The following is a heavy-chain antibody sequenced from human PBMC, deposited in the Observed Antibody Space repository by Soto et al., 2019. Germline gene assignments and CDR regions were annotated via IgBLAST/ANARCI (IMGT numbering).Heavy chain of an antibody. D-gene: IGHD4-4*01. CDR2: IYYIGST. Sequence: SETLSLTCTVSGGSISSSSYYWVWIRQPPGKGLEWIGSIYYIGSTYYNPSLKSRVTISVDTSKNHFSLKLSSVTAADTAVYYCARHYREYFDYWGQGTLVTVSS. CDR3: ARHYREYFDY. J-gene: IGHJ4*02. CDR1: GGSISSSSYY. V-gene: IGHV4-39*01.